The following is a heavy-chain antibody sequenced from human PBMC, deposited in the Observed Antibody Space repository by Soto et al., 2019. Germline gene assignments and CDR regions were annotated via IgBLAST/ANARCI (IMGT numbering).Heavy chain of an antibody. CDR1: GFTLSDHY. J-gene: IGHJ6*03. D-gene: IGHD2-15*01. CDR3: VTASPDISYYYMDV. Sequence: GGSLRLSCAASGFTLSDHYMDWVRQAPGTGLEWIGRTRNKAKGYTTEYAASVKGRFIISRDDSRNSLYLQMNSLKTADTAVYYCVTASPDISYYYMDVWGTGTTVTVSS. V-gene: IGHV3-72*01. CDR2: TRNKAKGYTT.